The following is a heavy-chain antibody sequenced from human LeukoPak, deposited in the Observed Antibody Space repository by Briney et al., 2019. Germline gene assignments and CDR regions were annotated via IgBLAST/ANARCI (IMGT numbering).Heavy chain of an antibody. CDR2: MYPNSGHA. J-gene: IGHJ4*02. CDR3: ARAPYYYGSSGYCDY. CDR1: GYTFTDYD. V-gene: IGHV1-8*03. D-gene: IGHD3-22*01. Sequence: GASVKISCKPSGYTFTDYDINWVRQAPGQGLEWMGWMYPNSGHAGYAQKFQGRVTFTRDTSISTAYMELDSLRSEDTAFYYCARAPYYYGSSGYCDYWGQGTLVTVSS.